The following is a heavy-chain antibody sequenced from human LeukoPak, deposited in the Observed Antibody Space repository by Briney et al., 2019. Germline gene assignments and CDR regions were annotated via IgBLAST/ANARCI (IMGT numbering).Heavy chain of an antibody. V-gene: IGHV4-39*01. CDR3: ARQDYGSGSYPFDY. D-gene: IGHD3-10*01. J-gene: IGHJ4*02. Sequence: SETLSLTCTVSGGSISSSNYYWGWILQPPGEGLEWIGTFYYSGSMYYNPSLKSRDTISVDTFKNQLSLKLSSVTAADTAVYYCARQDYGSGSYPFDYWGQGTLVTVSS. CDR1: GGSISSSNYY. CDR2: FYYSGSM.